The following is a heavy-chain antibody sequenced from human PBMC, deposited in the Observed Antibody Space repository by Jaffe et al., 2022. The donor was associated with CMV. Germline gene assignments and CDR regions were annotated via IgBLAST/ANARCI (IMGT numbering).Heavy chain of an antibody. CDR1: GGSVSGYY. Sequence: QVQLQQLGAGLLKPSETLSLTCAVDGGSVSGYYWSWIRQSPGKGLEWIGEISHTGNTNYSPSFKRRVTMSVDTSKSQFSVNLNSVTAADTAVYYCARGRSGSLTTHTFPKRKSRYYFDFWGQGTLVTVSS. CDR2: ISHTGNT. CDR3: ARGRSGSLTTHTFPKRKSRYYFDF. V-gene: IGHV4-34*02. D-gene: IGHD1-26*01. J-gene: IGHJ4*02.